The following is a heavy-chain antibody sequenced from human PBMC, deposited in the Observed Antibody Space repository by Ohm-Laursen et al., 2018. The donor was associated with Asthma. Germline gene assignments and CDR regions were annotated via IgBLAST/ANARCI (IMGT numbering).Heavy chain of an antibody. Sequence: GTLSLTCAVYGGSFSGHYWSWIRQPPGKGLEWIGEINHSGSTNYNPSLKSRVTISVDTSKNQFSLKLSSVTAADTAVYYCARGRPTPNYYGSGSYWYYFDYWGQGTLVTASS. D-gene: IGHD3-10*01. CDR1: GGSFSGHY. J-gene: IGHJ4*02. V-gene: IGHV4-34*01. CDR2: INHSGST. CDR3: ARGRPTPNYYGSGSYWYYFDY.